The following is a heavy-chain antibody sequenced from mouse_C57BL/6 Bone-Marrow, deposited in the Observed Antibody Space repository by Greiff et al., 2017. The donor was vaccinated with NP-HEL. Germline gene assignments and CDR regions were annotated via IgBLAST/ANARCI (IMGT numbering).Heavy chain of an antibody. Sequence: EVKLMESGGDLVKPGGSLKLSCAASGFTFSSYGMSWVRQTPDKRLEWVATISSGGSYTYYPDSVKGRFTISRDNAKNTLYLQMSSLKSEDTAMYYCARHYFYWGQGTLVTVSA. CDR2: ISSGGSYT. CDR1: GFTFSSYG. D-gene: IGHD2-1*01. V-gene: IGHV5-6*01. J-gene: IGHJ3*01. CDR3: ARHYFY.